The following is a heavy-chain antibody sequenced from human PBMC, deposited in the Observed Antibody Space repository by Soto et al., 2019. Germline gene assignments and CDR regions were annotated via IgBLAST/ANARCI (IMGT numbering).Heavy chain of an antibody. Sequence: PSETLSLTCTVSGGSITTGGYYWSWIRQLPGKGLEWIGHRYYSESTYYNPSLKSRVSISLDTSKNQFSLKLSFVTAADTAMYYWARNKCSCGSCYSLSLDYWGQGTPVTVSS. D-gene: IGHD2-15*01. CDR1: GGSITTGGYY. J-gene: IGHJ4*02. CDR2: RYYSEST. V-gene: IGHV4-31*03. CDR3: ARNKCSCGSCYSLSLDY.